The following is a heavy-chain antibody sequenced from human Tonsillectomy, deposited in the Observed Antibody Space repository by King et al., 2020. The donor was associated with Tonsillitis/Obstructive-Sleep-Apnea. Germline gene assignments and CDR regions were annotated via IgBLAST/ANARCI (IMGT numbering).Heavy chain of an antibody. CDR3: ARARVLKGGFDP. V-gene: IGHV3-33*01. Sequence: QLVQSGGGVVQPGRSLRLSCGASGFSFRNYGMHWVRQAPGKGLEWVALIWYDGSKKYYADSVKGRFTISRDNSKNTLYLQMNSLRAEDTAVYYCARARVLKGGFDPWGQGTLSPSPQ. D-gene: IGHD1-26*01. CDR1: GFSFRNYG. J-gene: IGHJ5*02. CDR2: IWYDGSKK.